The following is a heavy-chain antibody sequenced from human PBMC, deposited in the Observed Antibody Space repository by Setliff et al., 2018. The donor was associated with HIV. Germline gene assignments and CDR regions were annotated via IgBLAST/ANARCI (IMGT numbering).Heavy chain of an antibody. V-gene: IGHV1-69*11. CDR1: GGTFNNYV. CDR3: ARDLDEAVKDADNYVPLDL. J-gene: IGHJ5*02. Sequence: SVKVSCKAAGGTFNNYVFSWVRKAPGRGLEWIGTIIPILDTTNYAQKFQDKVTITTDESTSTAYMELRSLTSEDTAVYYCARDLDEAVKDADNYVPLDLWGQGTLVTVSS. D-gene: IGHD3-16*01. CDR2: IIPILDTT.